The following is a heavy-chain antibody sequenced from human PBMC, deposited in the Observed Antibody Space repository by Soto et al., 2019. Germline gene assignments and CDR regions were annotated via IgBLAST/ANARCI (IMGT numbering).Heavy chain of an antibody. CDR2: ISSSSSTI. J-gene: IGHJ6*02. D-gene: IGHD2-15*01. V-gene: IGHV3-48*02. Sequence: PGGSLRLSCAASGGTFSRYSMNGGRQAPGKGLEWVSYISSSSSTIYYADSVKGRFTISRDNAKNSLYLQMNSLRDEDTAVYYCARACSGGSCYSGYGMDVWGQGTTVTVSS. CDR3: ARACSGGSCYSGYGMDV. CDR1: GGTFSRYS.